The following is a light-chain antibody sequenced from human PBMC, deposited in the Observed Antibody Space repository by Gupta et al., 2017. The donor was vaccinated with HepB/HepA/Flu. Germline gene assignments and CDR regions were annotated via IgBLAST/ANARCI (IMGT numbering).Light chain of an antibody. CDR2: DVR. Sequence: QSALTQPASVSGSPGQSLTISCTGTSSDVGGYNYVSWYQQHPGKAPKLMIYDVRNRPSGVSKRFSGSKSGNTASLAISGLQAEDEADYYCSSYTSSNTFLVFGGGTKLTVL. J-gene: IGLJ3*02. CDR1: SSDVGGYNY. V-gene: IGLV2-14*01. CDR3: SSYTSSNTFLV.